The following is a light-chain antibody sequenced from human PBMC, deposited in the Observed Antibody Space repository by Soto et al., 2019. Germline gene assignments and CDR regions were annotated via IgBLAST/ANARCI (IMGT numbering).Light chain of an antibody. V-gene: IGKV3-11*01. CDR3: QQRSNWPIT. CDR1: QSIRSY. Sequence: EIVLTQSPSTLSLSPGERATLSCRTSQSIRSYLAWYQQKPGQAPRLLVWDASNRATGIPARFSGGGSGTDFTLTISSLEPEDFAVYYCQQRSNWPITFGQGTRLEMK. J-gene: IGKJ5*01. CDR2: DAS.